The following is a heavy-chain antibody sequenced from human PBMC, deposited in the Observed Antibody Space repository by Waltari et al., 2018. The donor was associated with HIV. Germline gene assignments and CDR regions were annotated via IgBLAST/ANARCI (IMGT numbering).Heavy chain of an antibody. CDR1: GGSISSSSYY. CDR3: ARVSGRWQSVSGGAPDY. V-gene: IGHV4-39*07. J-gene: IGHJ4*02. Sequence: QLQLQESGPGLVKPSETLSLTCTVSGGSISSSSYYWGWIRQPPGKGLEWIGSIYYSGSTYYNPALKSRVTISVDTSKNQFSLKLSSVTAADTAVYYCARVSGRWQSVSGGAPDYWGQGTLVTVSS. CDR2: IYYSGST. D-gene: IGHD6-25*01.